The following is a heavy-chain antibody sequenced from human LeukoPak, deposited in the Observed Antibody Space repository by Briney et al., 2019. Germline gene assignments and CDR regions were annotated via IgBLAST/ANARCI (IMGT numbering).Heavy chain of an antibody. J-gene: IGHJ4*02. CDR1: GGSISSYY. D-gene: IGHD6-6*01. Sequence: ASETLSLTCTVSGGSISSYYWSWIRQPAGKGLEWIGRIYTSGSTNYNPSLKSRVTMSVDTSKNQFSLKLSSVTAADTAVYYCARELIAARPDYFDYWGRGTLVTVSS. CDR3: ARELIAARPDYFDY. V-gene: IGHV4-4*07. CDR2: IYTSGST.